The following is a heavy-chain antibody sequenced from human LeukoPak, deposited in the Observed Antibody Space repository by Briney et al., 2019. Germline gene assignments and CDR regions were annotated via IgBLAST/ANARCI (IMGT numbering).Heavy chain of an antibody. CDR3: ARAGPSYSSGWYFDY. J-gene: IGHJ4*02. CDR2: INPNSGGT. V-gene: IGHV1-2*02. Sequence: ASVKVSCKASGYTFTGYYMHWVRPAPGQGLEWMGWINPNSGGTNYAQKFQGRVTMTRDTSISTAYMELSRLRSDDTAVYYCARAGPSYSSGWYFDYWGQGTLVTVSS. CDR1: GYTFTGYY. D-gene: IGHD6-19*01.